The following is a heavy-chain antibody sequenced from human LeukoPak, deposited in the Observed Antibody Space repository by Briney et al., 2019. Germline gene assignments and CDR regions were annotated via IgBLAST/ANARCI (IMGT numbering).Heavy chain of an antibody. CDR1: GFTFSSYW. D-gene: IGHD3-10*01. J-gene: IGHJ4*02. CDR3: AREVSIRRITMVRGVIITWEEDY. V-gene: IGHV3-7*01. CDR2: IKKDGSEK. Sequence: GGSLRLSCAASGFTFSSYWMRWVRQAPGKGLEWVANIKKDGSEKYYVDSVKGRFTISRDNAKTSLYLQMNSLRAEDTAVYYCAREVSIRRITMVRGVIITWEEDYWGQGTLVTVSS.